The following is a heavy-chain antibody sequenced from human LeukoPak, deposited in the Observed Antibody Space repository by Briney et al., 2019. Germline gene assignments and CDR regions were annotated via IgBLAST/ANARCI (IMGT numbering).Heavy chain of an antibody. V-gene: IGHV4-4*02. CDR1: GVSISSSEW. D-gene: IGHD3-9*01. Sequence: PSETLSLTCAVSGVSISSSEWWIWVRQPPRQGLEWIGEIHRDGRTRYNPSLKSRVTMSMAYSKNQFSLTVSSVTAAATPKYSCGKTDIYFTPIDYWGPGSLVTVSS. CDR2: IHRDGRT. CDR3: GKTDIYFTPIDY. J-gene: IGHJ4*02.